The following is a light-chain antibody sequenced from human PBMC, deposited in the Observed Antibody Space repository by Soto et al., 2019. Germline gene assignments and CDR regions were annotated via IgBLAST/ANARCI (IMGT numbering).Light chain of an antibody. V-gene: IGKV3-20*01. CDR1: QSVSSTY. Sequence: IVLTHAPGTLSFSPGERATLSFRASQSVSSTYLAWYQQKPGQAPGLLLYGASNRASGIPDRFAGSGSGTDFTLTISRLEPEDFAVYYCQQYGSSRWTFGQGTKVDIK. J-gene: IGKJ1*01. CDR3: QQYGSSRWT. CDR2: GAS.